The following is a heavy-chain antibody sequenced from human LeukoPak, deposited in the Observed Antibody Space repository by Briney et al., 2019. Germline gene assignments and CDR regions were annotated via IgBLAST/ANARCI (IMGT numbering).Heavy chain of an antibody. CDR1: GVSFSGYY. Sequence: TSETLSLTCAVYGVSFSGYYWSWLRQPPGKGLEWIGEINHSGSTNYNPSLKSRVTISVDTSNNQFSLKLSSVTAADTAVYYCARAAAALDAFDTGGQGTMVPVSS. CDR3: ARAAAALDAFDT. CDR2: INHSGST. V-gene: IGHV4-34*01. J-gene: IGHJ3*02. D-gene: IGHD2-2*01.